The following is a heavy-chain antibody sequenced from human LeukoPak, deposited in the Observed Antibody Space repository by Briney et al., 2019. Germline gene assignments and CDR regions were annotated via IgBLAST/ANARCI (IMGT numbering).Heavy chain of an antibody. V-gene: IGHV3-74*01. CDR1: GFTFSSYW. CDR3: ASLGEVVTASGRFDP. D-gene: IGHD2-21*02. Sequence: GGSLRLSCAASGFTFSSYWMQWVRQAPGKGLVWVSRINSDGSSTSYADSVKGRFTISRDNAKNTLYLQMNSLRAEDTAVYYCASLGEVVTASGRFDPWGQGTLVTVSS. CDR2: INSDGSST. J-gene: IGHJ5*02.